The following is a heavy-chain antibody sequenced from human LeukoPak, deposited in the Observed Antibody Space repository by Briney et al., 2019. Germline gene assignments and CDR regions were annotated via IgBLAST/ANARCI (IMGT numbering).Heavy chain of an antibody. V-gene: IGHV4-34*01. CDR2: INHSGST. J-gene: IGHJ4*02. D-gene: IGHD6-13*01. CDR1: GGSFSGYY. CDR3: ARVLPSSSFDY. Sequence: SETLSLTCAVYGGSFSGYYWSWIRQPPGKGLEWIGEINHSGSTNYNPSLKSRVTISVDTSKNQFSLKLSSVTAADTAVYYCARVLPSSSFDYWGQGTLVTVSS.